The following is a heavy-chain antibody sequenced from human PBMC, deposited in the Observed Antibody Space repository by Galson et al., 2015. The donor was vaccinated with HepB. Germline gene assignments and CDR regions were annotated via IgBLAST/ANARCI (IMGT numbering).Heavy chain of an antibody. Sequence: TLSLTCTVSGGSISSYYWSWIRQPPGKGLEWIGNIDYSGSTNYNPSLKSRVTISVDTSKNQFSVKLNSVTAADTAVYYCAREIRSGYGINGFDPWGQGTLVTVSS. J-gene: IGHJ5*02. D-gene: IGHD3-22*01. CDR1: GGSISSYY. V-gene: IGHV4-59*01. CDR3: AREIRSGYGINGFDP. CDR2: IDYSGST.